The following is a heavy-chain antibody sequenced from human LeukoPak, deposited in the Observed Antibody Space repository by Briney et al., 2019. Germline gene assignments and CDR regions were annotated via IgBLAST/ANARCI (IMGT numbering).Heavy chain of an antibody. CDR3: ARDMGGDTPYFDY. CDR2: IWYDGSNK. D-gene: IGHD3-16*01. J-gene: IGHJ4*02. CDR1: GFTFSSYG. V-gene: IGHV3-33*01. Sequence: PGGSLRLSCAASGFTFSSYGMHWVRQAPGRGLEWVAVIWYDGSNKYYGDSVKGRFTISRDNSKNTLYLQMNSLRAEDTAVYYCARDMGGDTPYFDYWGQGTLVTVSS.